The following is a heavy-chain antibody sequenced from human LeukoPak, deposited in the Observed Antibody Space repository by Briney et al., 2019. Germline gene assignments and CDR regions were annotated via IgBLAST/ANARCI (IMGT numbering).Heavy chain of an antibody. CDR2: MNPNSGNT. J-gene: IGHJ4*02. D-gene: IGHD1-26*01. CDR1: RGTFTSYD. CDR3: ARAYSGYVDY. V-gene: IGHV1-8*03. Sequence: ASVKVSCKASRGTFTSYDVNWVRQATGQGLEWMGWMNPNSGNTGYAQKFQGRVTITRNTSISTAYMELSSLRSEDTAVYYCARAYSGYVDYWGQGTLVTVSS.